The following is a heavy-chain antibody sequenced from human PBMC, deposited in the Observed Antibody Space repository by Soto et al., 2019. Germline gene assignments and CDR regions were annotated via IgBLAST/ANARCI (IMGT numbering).Heavy chain of an antibody. CDR1: GYTLTSYG. V-gene: IGHV1-18*01. CDR3: ARDWDYGSHLDY. D-gene: IGHD3-10*01. Sequence: ASVKVSCKASGYTLTSYGISWVRQAPGQGLEWMGWISAYNGNTNYARKLQGRVTMTTDTSTSTAYMELRSLRSDDTAVYYCARDWDYGSHLDYWGQGTLVTVSS. J-gene: IGHJ4*02. CDR2: ISAYNGNT.